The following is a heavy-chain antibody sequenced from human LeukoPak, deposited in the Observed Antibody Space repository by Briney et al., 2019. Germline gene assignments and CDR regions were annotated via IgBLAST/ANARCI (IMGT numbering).Heavy chain of an antibody. CDR3: AKDRDPEIAGYGMDV. CDR2: ISWNSGSI. Sequence: GGSLRLSCAASGFTFDDYAMHWVRQAPGKGLEWVSGISWNSGSIGYADSVKGRFTISRDNAKNSLYLQMNSLRAEDTALYYCAKDRDPEIAGYGMDVWGQGTTVTVSS. D-gene: IGHD6-13*01. CDR1: GFTFDDYA. J-gene: IGHJ6*02. V-gene: IGHV3-9*01.